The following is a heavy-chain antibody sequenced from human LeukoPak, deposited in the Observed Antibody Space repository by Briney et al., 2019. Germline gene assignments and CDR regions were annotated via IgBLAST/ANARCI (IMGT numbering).Heavy chain of an antibody. Sequence: SQTLSLTCTVSGGSISSGSYYWSWIRQPAGKGLEWIGRIYTSGSTNYNPSLKSRVTISVDTSKNQFSLKLSSVTAADTAVYYCAAGYSSSWTDWYFDLWGRGTLVTVSS. D-gene: IGHD6-13*01. CDR1: GGSISSGSYY. CDR2: IYTSGST. V-gene: IGHV4-61*02. CDR3: AAGYSSSWTDWYFDL. J-gene: IGHJ2*01.